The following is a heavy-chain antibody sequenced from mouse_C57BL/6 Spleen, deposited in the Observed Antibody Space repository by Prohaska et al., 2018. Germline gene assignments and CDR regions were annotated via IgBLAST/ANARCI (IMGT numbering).Heavy chain of an antibody. V-gene: IGHV5-9-1*02. CDR3: TRDPLYYGSSYWYFDV. J-gene: IGHJ1*03. CDR2: ISSGGDYI. D-gene: IGHD1-1*01. Sequence: TPEKRLEWVAYISSGGDYIYYADTVKGRFTISRDNARNTLYLQMSSLKSEDTAMYYCTRDPLYYGSSYWYFDVWGTGTTVTVSS.